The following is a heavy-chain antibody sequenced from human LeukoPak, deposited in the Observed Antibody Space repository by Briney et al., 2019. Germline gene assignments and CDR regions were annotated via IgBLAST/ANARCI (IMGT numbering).Heavy chain of an antibody. J-gene: IGHJ3*02. CDR2: IYPGDSDT. Sequence: GESLKISCKGSGYSFTSYWIGWVRQMPGKGLEWMGIIYPGDSDTRYSPSFQGQVTISADKSISIAYPQWSSLKASDTAMYYCARPAAAGDSSGYPTPPIDAFDIWGQGTMVTVSS. CDR1: GYSFTSYW. CDR3: ARPAAAGDSSGYPTPPIDAFDI. D-gene: IGHD3-22*01. V-gene: IGHV5-51*01.